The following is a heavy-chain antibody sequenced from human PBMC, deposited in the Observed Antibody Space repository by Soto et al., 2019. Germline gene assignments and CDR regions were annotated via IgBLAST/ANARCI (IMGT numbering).Heavy chain of an antibody. D-gene: IGHD3-3*01. V-gene: IGHV3-30-3*01. CDR2: ISYDGSNK. CDR1: GFTFSSYA. J-gene: IGHJ6*02. CDR3: ARGIILEWLFSPDYYYGMDV. Sequence: PGGSLRLSCAASGFTFSSYAMHWVRQAPGKGLEWVAVISYDGSNKYYADSVKGRSTISRDNSKNTLYLQMNSLRAEDTAVYYCARGIILEWLFSPDYYYGMDVWGQGTTVTVSS.